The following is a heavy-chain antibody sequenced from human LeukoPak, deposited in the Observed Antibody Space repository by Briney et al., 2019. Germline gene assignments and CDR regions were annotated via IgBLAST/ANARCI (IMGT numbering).Heavy chain of an antibody. V-gene: IGHV3-7*01. CDR1: GFTFTSFW. D-gene: IGHD6-19*01. CDR2: IKQDGSEK. J-gene: IGHJ4*02. Sequence: PGGSLRLSCEASGFTFTSFWMSWVRQAPGKGLEWVANIKQDGSEKYYVDPVKGRFTISRDNAKNSLYLQMNSLRAEDTAVYYCARDTSGGLYGLIDYWGQGTPVTVSS. CDR3: ARDTSGGLYGLIDY.